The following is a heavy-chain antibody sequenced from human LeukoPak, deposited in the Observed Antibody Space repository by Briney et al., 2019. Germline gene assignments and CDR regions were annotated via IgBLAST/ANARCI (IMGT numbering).Heavy chain of an antibody. V-gene: IGHV4-34*01. D-gene: IGHD1-1*01. J-gene: IGHJ6*02. CDR1: GGSISSYY. CDR3: ARPLGQGNEYGMDV. Sequence: SETLSLTCTVSGGSISSYYWSWIRQSPGKGLEWIGEINHSGSTNYNPSLKSRVTISVDTSKNQFSLKLTSVTAADTAVYYCARPLGQGNEYGMDVWGQGTTVTVSS. CDR2: INHSGST.